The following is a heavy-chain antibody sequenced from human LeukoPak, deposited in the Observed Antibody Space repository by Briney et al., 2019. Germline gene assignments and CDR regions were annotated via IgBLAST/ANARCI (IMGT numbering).Heavy chain of an antibody. CDR2: LSHSGAT. D-gene: IGHD3-10*01. V-gene: IGHV4-38-2*02. J-gene: IGHJ4*02. CDR1: GSSITSVSY. CDR3: ARVGSSNSHYDY. Sequence: PSETLSLTCSVSGSSITSVSYWAWIRQAPEKGLEWIGSLSHSGATYYNPSLTSRLSTSVDTSNNRFSLTLRSVTAADTAVYYCARVGSSNSHYDYWGSGTLVTVSS.